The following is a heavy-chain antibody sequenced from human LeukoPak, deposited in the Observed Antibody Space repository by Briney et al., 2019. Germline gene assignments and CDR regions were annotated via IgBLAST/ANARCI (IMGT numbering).Heavy chain of an antibody. J-gene: IGHJ4*02. CDR3: TRREAHDYGDYPFDY. V-gene: IGHV3-49*03. D-gene: IGHD4-17*01. CDR1: GFTFGDYA. Sequence: GGSLRLSCTASGFTFGDYAMSWFRQAPGKGLEWVGFIRSKAYGGTTEYAASVKGRFTISRDDSKSIAYLQTNSLKTEDTAVYYCTRREAHDYGDYPFDYWGQGTLVTVSS. CDR2: IRSKAYGGTT.